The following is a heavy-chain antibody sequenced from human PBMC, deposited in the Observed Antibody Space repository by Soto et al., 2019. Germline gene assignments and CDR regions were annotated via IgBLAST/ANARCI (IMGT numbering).Heavy chain of an antibody. CDR2: ISGSGGST. J-gene: IGHJ4*02. CDR3: AKDPTQTYYYDSSAVFDY. D-gene: IGHD3-22*01. Sequence: PGGSLRLSCAASGFTFSSYAMSWVRQAPGKGLEWVSAISGSGGSTYYADSVKGRFTISRDNSKNTLYLQMNSLRAEDTAVYYCAKDPTQTYYYDSSAVFDYWGQGTLVTVSS. CDR1: GFTFSSYA. V-gene: IGHV3-23*01.